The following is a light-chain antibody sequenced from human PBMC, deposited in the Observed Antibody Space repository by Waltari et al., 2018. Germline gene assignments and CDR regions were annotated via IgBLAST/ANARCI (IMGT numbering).Light chain of an antibody. CDR1: QSIANF. CDR2: AAS. Sequence: DIQLIQSPSSLSASVGDRVTITCRARQSIANFLNWYQQTPGKGPKVLIPAASSPHSGVPSGFRGSGSGTDFTLTISSLQPEDCATYYCQQGYMTPWTFGHGT. CDR3: QQGYMTPWT. V-gene: IGKV1-39*01. J-gene: IGKJ1*01.